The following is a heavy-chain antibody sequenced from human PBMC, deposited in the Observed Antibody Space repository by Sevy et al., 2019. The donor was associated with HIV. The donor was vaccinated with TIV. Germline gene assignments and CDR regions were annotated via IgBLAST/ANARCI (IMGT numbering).Heavy chain of an antibody. CDR2: ISYDGSNK. CDR3: ARRAATYFDY. CDR1: GFTFSSYA. J-gene: IGHJ4*02. V-gene: IGHV3-30*04. D-gene: IGHD2-15*01. Sequence: GGSLRLSCAASGFTFSSYAMHWVRQAPGKGLEWVAVISYDGSNKYYADSVKGRFTISRDNSKNTLYLQMNSLRAEDTAVYYCARRAATYFDYWGQGTLVTVSS.